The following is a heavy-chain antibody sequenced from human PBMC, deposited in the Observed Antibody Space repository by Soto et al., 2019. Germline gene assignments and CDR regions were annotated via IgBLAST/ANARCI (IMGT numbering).Heavy chain of an antibody. CDR2: ISAYNGNT. CDR1: GYSFISHY. Sequence: ASVKVSCKASGYSFISHYIHWVRQAPGQGLEWMGWISAYNGNTNYAQKLQGRVTMTTDTSTSTAYMELRSLRSDDTAVYYCAIDGSGSESDYWGQGTLVTVSS. D-gene: IGHD3-10*01. V-gene: IGHV1-18*01. J-gene: IGHJ4*02. CDR3: AIDGSGSESDY.